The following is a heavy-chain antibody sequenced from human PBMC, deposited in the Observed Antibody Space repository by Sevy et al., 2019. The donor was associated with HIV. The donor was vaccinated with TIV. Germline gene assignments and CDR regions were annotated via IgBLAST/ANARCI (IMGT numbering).Heavy chain of an antibody. CDR1: GFTFSSYA. CDR3: AKEALVASYYYYYYGMDV. Sequence: GGSLRLSCAASGFTFSSYAMSWVRQAPGKGLEWVSAISGSGGSTYYADSVKGRFTISRDNSKNTLYLQMNSLRVEDTAVYYCAKEALVASYYYYYYGMDVWGQGTTVTVSS. CDR2: ISGSGGST. J-gene: IGHJ6*02. V-gene: IGHV3-23*01. D-gene: IGHD2-8*02.